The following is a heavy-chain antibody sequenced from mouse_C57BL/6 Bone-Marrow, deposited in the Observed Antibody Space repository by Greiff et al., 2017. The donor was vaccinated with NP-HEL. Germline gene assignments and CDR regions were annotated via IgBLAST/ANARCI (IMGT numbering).Heavy chain of an antibody. CDR1: GYTFTSYD. D-gene: IGHD4-1*01. J-gene: IGHJ3*01. V-gene: IGHV1-85*01. CDR3: ARRLSGSSFAY. Sequence: QVQLQQSGPELVKPGASVKLSCKASGYTFTSYDINWVKQRPGQGLEWIGWIYPRDGSTKYNETFKGKATLTVDTASSTAYMERHSLTSEDSAVYFCARRLSGSSFAYWGQGTLVTVSA. CDR2: IYPRDGST.